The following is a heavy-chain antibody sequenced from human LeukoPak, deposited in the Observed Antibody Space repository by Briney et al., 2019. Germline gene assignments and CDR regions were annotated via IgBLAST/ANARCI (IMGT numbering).Heavy chain of an antibody. CDR3: ARGGYCSGGSCYLEEAEGWFDP. CDR1: GYTFTGYY. Sequence: ASVKASCKASGYTFTGYYLHWVRQAPGQGLEWMGIINPSGGSTSYAQKFQGRVTMTRDTSTSTVYMELSSLRSEDTAVYYCARGGYCSGGSCYLEEAEGWFDPWGQATLVTVSS. J-gene: IGHJ5*02. V-gene: IGHV1-46*01. CDR2: INPSGGST. D-gene: IGHD2-15*01.